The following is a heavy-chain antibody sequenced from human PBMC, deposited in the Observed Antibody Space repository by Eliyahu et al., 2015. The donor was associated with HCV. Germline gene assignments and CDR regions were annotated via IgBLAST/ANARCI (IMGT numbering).Heavy chain of an antibody. CDR3: ASGGGGIAVTGTGGWFDP. V-gene: IGHV4-59*01. J-gene: IGHJ5*02. CDR1: GGSITTYY. CDR2: IHYSGST. D-gene: IGHD6-19*01. Sequence: QVQLQESGPGLVRPSETLSLTCTVSGGSITTYYWSWIRQPPGKGLEWXGYIHYSGSTNYNPSXKSRVTISIXTSKNQFSLNLTSVTAADTAMYYCASGGGGIAVTGTGGWFDPWGQGTLVTVSS.